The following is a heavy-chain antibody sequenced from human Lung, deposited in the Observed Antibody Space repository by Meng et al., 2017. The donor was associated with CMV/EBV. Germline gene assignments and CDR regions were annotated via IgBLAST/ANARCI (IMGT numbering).Heavy chain of an antibody. CDR2: INPNSGGT. J-gene: IGHJ4*02. CDR3: ARIASSGSYYPFDY. D-gene: IGHD1-26*01. CDR1: GYPFTGSY. Sequence: KPSGYPFTGSYMHWVRQAPGQGLEWMGWINPNSGGTNYAQKFQGRVTMTRDTSISTAYMELSRLRSDDTAVYYCARIASSGSYYPFDYWGQGTLVTVSS. V-gene: IGHV1-2*02.